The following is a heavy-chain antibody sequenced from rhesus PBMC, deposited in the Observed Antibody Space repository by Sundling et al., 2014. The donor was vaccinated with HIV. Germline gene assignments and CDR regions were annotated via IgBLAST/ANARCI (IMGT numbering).Heavy chain of an antibody. V-gene: IGHV4-147*01. Sequence: QVQLQESGPGLVKPSETLSLTCAVSGGSISSNYWSWIRQPPGKGLEWIGRIYGSSGSTSYNPSLTSRVTISTDTSKNQFSLKVSSVTAADTAVYYCARGVGDDYGYYYTTYGLDSWGQGVVVTVSS. CDR3: ARGVGDDYGYYYTTYGLDS. D-gene: IGHD3-9*01. CDR1: GGSISSNY. J-gene: IGHJ6*01. CDR2: IYGSSGST.